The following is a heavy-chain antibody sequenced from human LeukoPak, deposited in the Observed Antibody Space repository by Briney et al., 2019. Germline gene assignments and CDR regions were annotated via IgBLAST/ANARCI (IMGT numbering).Heavy chain of an antibody. Sequence: SEALSLTCTVSGGSISSSSYYWGWIRQPPGKGLEWIGSIYYSGSTYYNPSLKSRVTISVDTSKNQFSLKLSSVTAADTAVYYCAMTLGYCSGGSCYWAAFDIWGQGTMVTVSS. CDR1: GGSISSSSYY. J-gene: IGHJ3*02. D-gene: IGHD2-15*01. CDR2: IYYSGST. CDR3: AMTLGYCSGGSCYWAAFDI. V-gene: IGHV4-39*01.